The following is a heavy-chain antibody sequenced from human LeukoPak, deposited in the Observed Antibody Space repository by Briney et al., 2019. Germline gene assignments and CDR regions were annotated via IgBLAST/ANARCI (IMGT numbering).Heavy chain of an antibody. V-gene: IGHV3-7*03. Sequence: GGSLRLSCAAPGFILSTYWMSWVRQAPGKGLEWVANIRQDGSEICYVGSVKGRFTISRDNAKNSVYLQMNSLRDDDTAVYYCARQRAGGTKADGLDVWGQGTMVTVSS. J-gene: IGHJ3*01. CDR3: ARQRAGGTKADGLDV. CDR2: IRQDGSEI. CDR1: GFILSTYW. D-gene: IGHD3-16*01.